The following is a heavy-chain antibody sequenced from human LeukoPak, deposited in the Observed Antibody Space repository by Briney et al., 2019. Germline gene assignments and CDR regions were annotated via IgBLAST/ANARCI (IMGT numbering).Heavy chain of an antibody. CDR2: IIPIFGTA. Sequence: SVKVSCKASGYTFTSYDISWVRQAPGQGLEWMGGIIPIFGTANYAQKFQGRVTITADESTSTAYMELSSLRSEDTAVYYCAVETYYYGSGSYSIDYWGQGTLVTVSS. D-gene: IGHD3-10*01. CDR3: AVETYYYGSGSYSIDY. J-gene: IGHJ4*02. CDR1: GYTFTSYD. V-gene: IGHV1-69*13.